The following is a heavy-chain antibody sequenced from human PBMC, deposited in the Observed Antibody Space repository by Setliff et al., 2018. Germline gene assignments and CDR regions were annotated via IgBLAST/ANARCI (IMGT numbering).Heavy chain of an antibody. V-gene: IGHV3-30*14. CDR2: ISSDGNTK. CDR3: ARDRWVGATSDLDN. Sequence: PGESLKISCAASGFTFSKHAFHWVRQAPGKGLEWVAVISSDGNTKKFADSVEGRITISRDNSKRSLYLQLDKVRPDDTAIYYCARDRWVGATSDLDNWGQGSLVTVSS. D-gene: IGHD1-26*01. J-gene: IGHJ4*02. CDR1: GFTFSKHA.